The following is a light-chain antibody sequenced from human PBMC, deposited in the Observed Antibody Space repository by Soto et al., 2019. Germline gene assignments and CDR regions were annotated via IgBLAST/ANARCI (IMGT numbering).Light chain of an antibody. CDR2: EVT. CDR3: SSYTTSSTLEV. CDR1: SSDVGGYKF. J-gene: IGLJ1*01. Sequence: QSVLTQPASVSGSPGQSITVSCTGTSSDVGGYKFVSWYQQHPGKAPKLMIYEVTNRPSGVSNRFSGSKSGNTASLTISGLQAEDEADYYCSSYTTSSTLEVFGTGTKLTVL. V-gene: IGLV2-14*01.